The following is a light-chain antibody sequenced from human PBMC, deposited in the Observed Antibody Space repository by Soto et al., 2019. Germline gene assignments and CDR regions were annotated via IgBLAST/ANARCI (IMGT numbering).Light chain of an antibody. CDR1: SSDVGDYNY. CDR3: SSYASSSTWV. Sequence: QSVLTQPASVSGSPGQSITHSCTGTSSDVGDYNYVSWYQQHPGKAPRLIIYEVSYRPSGVSNRFSGSKSGNTASLTISGLQAEDEADYYCSSYASSSTWVFGGGTKVTVL. V-gene: IGLV2-14*01. J-gene: IGLJ3*02. CDR2: EVS.